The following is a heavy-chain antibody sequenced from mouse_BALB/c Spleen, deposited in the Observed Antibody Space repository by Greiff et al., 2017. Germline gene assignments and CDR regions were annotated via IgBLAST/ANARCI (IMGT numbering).Heavy chain of an antibody. V-gene: IGHV1-87*01. D-gene: IGHD2-4*01. CDR2: IYPGDGDT. CDR3: ARLGDYDGGFAY. Sequence: VQLQQSGAELARPGASVKLSCKASGYTFTSYWMQWVKQRPGQGLEWIGAIYPGDGDTRYTQKFKGKATLTADKSSSTAYMQLSSLASEDSAVYYCARLGDYDGGFAYWGQGTLVTVSA. J-gene: IGHJ3*01. CDR1: GYTFTSYW.